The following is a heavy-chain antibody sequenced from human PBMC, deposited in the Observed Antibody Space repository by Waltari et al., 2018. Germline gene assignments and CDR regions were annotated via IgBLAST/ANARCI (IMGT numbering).Heavy chain of an antibody. D-gene: IGHD1-20*01. J-gene: IGHJ1*01. CDR2: ISVSEAT. CDR1: GFPSVTHA. Sequence: EVQLLESGGGLVQPGGSLRLPCPASGFPSVTHAINWVRQAPGKGLEWVSSISVSEATYYADSVKGRFTISRDYSDNTVYLQMDSLRADDTAVYFCAKPFYNWDDPLHSWGQGTPVTVSS. CDR3: AKPFYNWDDPLHS. V-gene: IGHV3-23*01.